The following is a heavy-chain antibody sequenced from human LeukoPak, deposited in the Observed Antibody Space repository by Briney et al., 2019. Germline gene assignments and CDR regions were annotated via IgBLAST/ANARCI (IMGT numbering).Heavy chain of an antibody. V-gene: IGHV3-23*01. CDR1: GFTFNTYA. CDR3: ARHRSSWLIDY. Sequence: GGSLRLSCAASGFTFNTYAMSWVRQAPWERLQWVSGISDSGGNTYYADSVRGRFTISRHNSKNTLYLQMNSLRAEDTAVYYCARHRSSWLIDYWGQGTLVTVSS. J-gene: IGHJ4*02. CDR2: ISDSGGNT. D-gene: IGHD6-6*01.